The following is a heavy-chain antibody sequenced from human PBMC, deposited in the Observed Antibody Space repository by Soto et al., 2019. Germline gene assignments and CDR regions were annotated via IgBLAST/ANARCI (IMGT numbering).Heavy chain of an antibody. D-gene: IGHD3-3*01. V-gene: IGHV4-34*01. J-gene: IGHJ5*02. CDR1: VGSFSGYY. CDR2: INHSGST. CDR3: ARADYDFWSGLRNWFDP. Sequence: PSETLSLTCAVYVGSFSGYYWSWIRQPPGKGLEWIGEINHSGSTNYNPSLKSRVTISVDTSKNQFSLKLSSVTAADTAVYYCARADYDFWSGLRNWFDPWGQGTLVTVS.